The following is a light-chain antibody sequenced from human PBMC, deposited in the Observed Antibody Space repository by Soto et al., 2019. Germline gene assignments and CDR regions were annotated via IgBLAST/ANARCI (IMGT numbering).Light chain of an antibody. CDR3: NSFRVSHLYV. CDR2: EVT. V-gene: IGLV2-14*01. CDR1: SSDIGGYNA. J-gene: IGLJ1*01. Sequence: QSALTQPASVSGSPGQTITISCTGTSSDIGGYNAFSWYQHHPGTATKRIFYEVTQRPSGVSDPFSASKSGNTASLTISGLQAEDEADYYCNSFRVSHLYVFGSGTKVTVL.